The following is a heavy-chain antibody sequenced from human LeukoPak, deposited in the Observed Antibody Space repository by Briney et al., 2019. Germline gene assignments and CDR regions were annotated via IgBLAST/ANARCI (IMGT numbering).Heavy chain of an antibody. J-gene: IGHJ4*02. CDR1: GFTFGKYW. D-gene: IGHD3-3*01. Sequence: PGGSLRLSCVASGFTFGKYWMSWVRQAPGKGLEWVANIKLDGSEKNYVDSVKGRFTISRDNTKNSLYLQMNSLRVEDTAVFYCARDQYDTWSRRGNFDSWGPGTLVTVSS. CDR2: IKLDGSEK. V-gene: IGHV3-7*03. CDR3: ARDQYDTWSRRGNFDS.